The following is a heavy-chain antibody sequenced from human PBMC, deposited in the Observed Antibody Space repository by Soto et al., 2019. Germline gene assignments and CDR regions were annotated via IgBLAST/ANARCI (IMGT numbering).Heavy chain of an antibody. CDR3: AKKSGVGATWYFDY. CDR2: IWYDGSNK. D-gene: IGHD1-26*01. CDR1: GFTFSSYG. J-gene: IGHJ4*02. Sequence: PGGSLRLSCAASGFTFSSYGMHWVRQAPGKGLEWVAVIWYDGSNKYYADSVKGRFTISRDNSKNTLYLQMNNLRAGDTAVYYCAKKSGVGATWYFDYWGQGTLVTVSS. V-gene: IGHV3-33*06.